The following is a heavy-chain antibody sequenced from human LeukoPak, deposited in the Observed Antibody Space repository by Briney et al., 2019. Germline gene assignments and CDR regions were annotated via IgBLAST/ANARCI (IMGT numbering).Heavy chain of an antibody. D-gene: IGHD3-22*01. J-gene: IGHJ5*02. CDR2: INHSGST. CDR3: ARETYYYDSSGSYNWFDP. V-gene: IGHV4-34*01. Sequence: PSETLSLTCAVYGGSFSGYYWSWIRQPPGKGLEWIGEINHSGSTNYNPSLKSRVTMSADTSKNQFSLKLNSVTAADTAVYYCARETYYYDSSGSYNWFDPWGQGTLVTVSS. CDR1: GGSFSGYY.